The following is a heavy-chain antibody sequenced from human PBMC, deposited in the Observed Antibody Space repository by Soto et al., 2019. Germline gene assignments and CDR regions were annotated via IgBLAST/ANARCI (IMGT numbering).Heavy chain of an antibody. J-gene: IGHJ6*02. Sequence: SETLSLTCTVSGGSISSSSYYWGWIRQPPGKGLEWIGSIYYSGSTYYNPSLKSRVTISVVTSKNQFSLKLSSVTAADTAVYYCARRFEDTAMVYYGMDVWGQGTTVTVSS. CDR2: IYYSGST. D-gene: IGHD5-18*01. CDR3: ARRFEDTAMVYYGMDV. V-gene: IGHV4-39*01. CDR1: GGSISSSSYY.